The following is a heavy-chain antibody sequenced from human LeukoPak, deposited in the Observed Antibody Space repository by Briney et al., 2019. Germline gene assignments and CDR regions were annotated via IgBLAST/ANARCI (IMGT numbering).Heavy chain of an antibody. CDR1: GGSISSSSYY. Sequence: SETLSLTCTVSGGSISSSSYYWGWIRQPPGKGLEWIGNIYYSGSTYYNPSLKSRVTISVDTSRNQFFLKLTSVTAADTAVYYCARSFYTGSYYFDYWGQGTLVTVSS. CDR3: ARSFYTGSYYFDY. V-gene: IGHV4-39*07. D-gene: IGHD1-26*01. J-gene: IGHJ4*02. CDR2: IYYSGST.